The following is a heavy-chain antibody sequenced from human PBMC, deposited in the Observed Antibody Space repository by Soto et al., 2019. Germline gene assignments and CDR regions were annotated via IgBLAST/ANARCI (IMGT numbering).Heavy chain of an antibody. Sequence: GGSLRLSCAASGFTFSSYAMHWVRQAPGKGLEWVAVISYDGSNKYYADSVKGRFTISRDNSKNTLYLQMNSLRAEDTAVYYCAQTTVTTGYYYYYYGMDVWGQGTTVTVSS. V-gene: IGHV3-30-3*01. D-gene: IGHD4-17*01. CDR2: ISYDGSNK. J-gene: IGHJ6*02. CDR1: GFTFSSYA. CDR3: AQTTVTTGYYYYYYGMDV.